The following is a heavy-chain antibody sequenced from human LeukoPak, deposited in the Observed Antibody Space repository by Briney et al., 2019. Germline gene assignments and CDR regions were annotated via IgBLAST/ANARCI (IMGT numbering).Heavy chain of an antibody. CDR3: ARSRIPIFGVAISGPPDFDY. D-gene: IGHD3-3*01. Sequence: ASVTVSCRASGYTFTDYYMHWVRQAPGHRLEWLGWVNPNSGGTNYAQTFRGRLTMTGDASISTAYMGMGRLKSDDTAMYYCARSRIPIFGVAISGPPDFDYWGQGTLVTVSS. V-gene: IGHV1-2*02. CDR2: VNPNSGGT. CDR1: GYTFTDYY. J-gene: IGHJ4*02.